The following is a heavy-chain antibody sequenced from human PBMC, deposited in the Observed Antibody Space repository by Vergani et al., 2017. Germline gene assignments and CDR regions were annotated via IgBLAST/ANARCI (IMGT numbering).Heavy chain of an antibody. Sequence: QVQLQESGPGLVKPSETLSLTCTVSGGSISSYYWSWIRQPPGKGLEWIGYIYYSGSTNYNPSLKSRVTISVDTSKNQFSLKLRSVTAADTAVYYCARATNDNWFDHWGQGTLVTVSS. J-gene: IGHJ5*02. CDR1: GGSISSYY. CDR3: ARATNDNWFDH. D-gene: IGHD1-1*01. V-gene: IGHV4-59*01. CDR2: IYYSGST.